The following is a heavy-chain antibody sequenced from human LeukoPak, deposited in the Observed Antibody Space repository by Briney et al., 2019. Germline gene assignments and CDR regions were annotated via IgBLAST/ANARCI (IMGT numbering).Heavy chain of an antibody. CDR3: ARALVGAQTASDY. V-gene: IGHV4-38-2*01. D-gene: IGHD1-26*01. Sequence: SETLSLTCAVSGYSISSGYYWGWIRPPPGEGLEWTGHLYHSWTTYYKPSLSSRVTISVDTSKSQFSLKLSSVTAAGTAVYYCARALVGAQTASDYWGQGTLVTVSS. CDR2: LYHSWTT. CDR1: GYSISSGYY. J-gene: IGHJ4*02.